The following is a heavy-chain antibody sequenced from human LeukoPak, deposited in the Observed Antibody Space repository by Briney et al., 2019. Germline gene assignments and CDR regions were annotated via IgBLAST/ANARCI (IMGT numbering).Heavy chain of an antibody. V-gene: IGHV3-9*02. J-gene: IGHJ4*02. CDR1: GFTSDDYA. Sequence: PGGSLRLSCAASGFTSDDYAMHWVRQAPRKGLEWVSGISWNSGSIGYADSVKGRFTISRDNAKNSLYLQMNSLRAEDTALYYCAKADYGGNYNYFDYWGQGTLVTVSS. CDR3: AKADYGGNYNYFDY. CDR2: ISWNSGSI. D-gene: IGHD4-23*01.